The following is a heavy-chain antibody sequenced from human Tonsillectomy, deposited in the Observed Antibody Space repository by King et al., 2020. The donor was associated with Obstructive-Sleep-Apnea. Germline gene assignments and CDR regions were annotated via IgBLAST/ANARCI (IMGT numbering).Heavy chain of an antibody. D-gene: IGHD6-6*01. CDR3: ARSIALGD. V-gene: IGHV3-7*01. Sequence: QLVQSGGTLVQPGGSLRLSCVASGFSYSEYWMSWVRQAPGEGLEWVANINQEGSEKHYVDSVKGRFTISRDNAKNSVYLQMNSLRAEDTAVYYCARSIALGDWGQGTLVTVST. CDR2: INQEGSEK. CDR1: GFSYSEYW. J-gene: IGHJ4*02.